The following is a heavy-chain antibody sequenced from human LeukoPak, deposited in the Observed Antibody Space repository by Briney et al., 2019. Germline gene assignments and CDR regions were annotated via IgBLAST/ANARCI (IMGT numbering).Heavy chain of an antibody. CDR3: ARGICNSGSYGPYYFDY. D-gene: IGHD6-19*01. Sequence: ASVKVSCKASGYTFTSYYMHWVRQAPGQGLEWMGIINPSGGSTSYAQKFQGRVTMTRDTSTSTVYMELSSLGSEDTAVYYCARGICNSGSYGPYYFDYWGQGTLVTVSS. J-gene: IGHJ4*02. CDR1: GYTFTSYY. CDR2: INPSGGST. V-gene: IGHV1-46*01.